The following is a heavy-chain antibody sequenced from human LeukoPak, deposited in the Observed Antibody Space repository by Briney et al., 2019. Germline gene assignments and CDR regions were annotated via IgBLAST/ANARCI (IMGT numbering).Heavy chain of an antibody. D-gene: IGHD2-15*01. CDR2: ISGSGGST. Sequence: GGSLRLSCAASGFTFSSYGMSWVRQAPGKGLEWVSAISGSGGSTYYADSVKGRFTISRDNSKNTLYLQMNSLRAEDTAAYYCAKDLVDCSGGSCYSLCFDYWGQGTLVTVSS. V-gene: IGHV3-23*01. J-gene: IGHJ4*02. CDR1: GFTFSSYG. CDR3: AKDLVDCSGGSCYSLCFDY.